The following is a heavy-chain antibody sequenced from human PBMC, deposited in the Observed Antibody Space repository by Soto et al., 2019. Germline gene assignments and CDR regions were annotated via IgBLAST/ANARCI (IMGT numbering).Heavy chain of an antibody. D-gene: IGHD3-10*01. J-gene: IGHJ6*03. CDR2: TYPGDSET. Sequence: GESLKISCKGSGYSFTSYWIGWVRQMPGKGLEWMGNTYPGDSETRYSPSFQGQVTISADKSISTAYLQWSSLKASDTAMYYCARYYGSELYESHMDVWGKGTTVTVSS. CDR3: ARYYGSELYESHMDV. CDR1: GYSFTSYW. V-gene: IGHV5-51*01.